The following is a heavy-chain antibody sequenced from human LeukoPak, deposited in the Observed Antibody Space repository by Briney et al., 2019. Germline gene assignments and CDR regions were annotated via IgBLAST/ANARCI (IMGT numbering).Heavy chain of an antibody. Sequence: PSETLSLTCTVSGGSISSYYWSWIRQPPGKGLEWIGYIYYSGSTNYNPSLKSRVAISVDTSKNQFSLKLSSVTAADTAVYYCARGQLWLDWFDPWGQGTLVTVPS. V-gene: IGHV4-59*08. CDR3: ARGQLWLDWFDP. D-gene: IGHD5-18*01. J-gene: IGHJ5*02. CDR2: IYYSGST. CDR1: GGSISSYY.